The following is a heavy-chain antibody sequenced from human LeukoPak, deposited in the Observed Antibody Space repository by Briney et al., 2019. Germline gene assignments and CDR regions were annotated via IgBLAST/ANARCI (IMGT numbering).Heavy chain of an antibody. CDR2: IKEDGSEK. J-gene: IGHJ4*02. Sequence: GGSLRLSCAASGFTFSRHWMSWVRQARGEGLERVANIKEDGSEKYYVDSVKGRFTISRDNAKNSLYLQMNSLRAEDTAVYYCARWTGYSMGGFDYWGQGTLVTVSS. CDR3: ARWTGYSMGGFDY. CDR1: GFTFSRHW. V-gene: IGHV3-7*01. D-gene: IGHD3/OR15-3a*01.